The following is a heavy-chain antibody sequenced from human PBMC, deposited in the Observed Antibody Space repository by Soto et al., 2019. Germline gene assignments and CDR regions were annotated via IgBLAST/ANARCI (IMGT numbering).Heavy chain of an antibody. J-gene: IGHJ4*02. Sequence: ASVKVSCKASGGTFSSYAISWVRQAPGQGLEWMGGIIPIFGTANYAQKFQGRVTITADKSTSTAYMELSSLRSEDTAVYYCARDVRSPYYFDYWGQGTLVTVS. CDR2: IIPIFGTA. CDR1: GGTFSSYA. V-gene: IGHV1-69*06. CDR3: ARDVRSPYYFDY.